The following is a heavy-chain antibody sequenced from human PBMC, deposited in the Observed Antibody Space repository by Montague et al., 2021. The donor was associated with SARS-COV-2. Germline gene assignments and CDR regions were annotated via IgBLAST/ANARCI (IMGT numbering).Heavy chain of an antibody. D-gene: IGHD5-24*01. CDR2: ISSSGTTI. CDR1: GFSFTSSE. Sequence: SLRLSCTASGFSFTSSEMNWFRQAPGKGPEWVSYISSSGTTINYADSVKGRFTISRDDAKNSLYLQMNSLRDEDTAVYYCARENPDVYWGQGTLVTVSS. CDR3: ARENPDVY. J-gene: IGHJ4*02. V-gene: IGHV3-48*03.